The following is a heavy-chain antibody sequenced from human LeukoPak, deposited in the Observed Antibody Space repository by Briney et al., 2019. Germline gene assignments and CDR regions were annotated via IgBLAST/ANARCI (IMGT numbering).Heavy chain of an antibody. CDR1: GFTFSDYY. Sequence: GGSLRLSCAASGFTFSDYYMSWIRQAPGKGLEWVSYISSSGSTIYYADSVKGRFTISRDNAKNSLYPQMNSLRAEDTAVYYCASRTVGDYPYFDHWGQGTLVIVSS. V-gene: IGHV3-11*01. J-gene: IGHJ4*02. D-gene: IGHD4-17*01. CDR3: ASRTVGDYPYFDH. CDR2: ISSSGSTI.